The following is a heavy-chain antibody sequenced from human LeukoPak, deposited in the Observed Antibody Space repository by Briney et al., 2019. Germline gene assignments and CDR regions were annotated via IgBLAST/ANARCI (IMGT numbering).Heavy chain of an antibody. CDR3: ARDSKSSGYHKY. CDR2: ISSNGGSI. Sequence: PGGSLRLSCAASGFTFSSYAMHWVRQAPGKGLEYVSAISSNGGSIYYANSVKGRFTISRDNSKNTLYLQMGSLRAEDMAVYYCARDSKSSGYHKYWGQGTLVTVSS. D-gene: IGHD3-22*01. CDR1: GFTFSSYA. J-gene: IGHJ4*02. V-gene: IGHV3-64*01.